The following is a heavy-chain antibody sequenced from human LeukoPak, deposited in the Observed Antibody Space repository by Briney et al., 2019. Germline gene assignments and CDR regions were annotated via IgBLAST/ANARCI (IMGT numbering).Heavy chain of an antibody. J-gene: IGHJ5*02. CDR1: GGTFSSYA. D-gene: IGHD2-2*01. V-gene: IGHV1-69*05. CDR3: ARAPHDSWGLPAAHNWFDP. CDR2: IIPIFGTA. Sequence: ASVKVSCKASGGTFSSYAISWVRQAPGQGLEWMGGIIPIFGTANYAQKFQGRVTITRDTSASTAYMELSSLRSEDTAVYYRARAPHDSWGLPAAHNWFDPWGQGTLVTVSS.